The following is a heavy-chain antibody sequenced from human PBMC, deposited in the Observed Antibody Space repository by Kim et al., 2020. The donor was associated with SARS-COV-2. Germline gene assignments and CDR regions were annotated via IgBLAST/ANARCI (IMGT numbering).Heavy chain of an antibody. CDR2: IYSGGRI. Sequence: GGSLRLSCAASGFSVSDNYMSWVRQAPGKGLEWVSVIYSGGRIYSADSVKGRFTISRDKSKNTLYLQMNSLRAEDTAVYYCARTTPDNIFWGWYYFDYWGQGTLVTVSS. J-gene: IGHJ4*02. CDR1: GFSVSDNY. CDR3: ARTTPDNIFWGWYYFDY. D-gene: IGHD3-16*01. V-gene: IGHV3-53*01.